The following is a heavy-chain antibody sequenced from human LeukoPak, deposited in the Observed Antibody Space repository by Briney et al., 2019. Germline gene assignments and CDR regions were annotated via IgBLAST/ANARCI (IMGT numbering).Heavy chain of an antibody. CDR1: GGSISSYY. V-gene: IGHV4-59*01. J-gene: IGHJ4*02. CDR3: TKGGRRDILTY. D-gene: IGHD3-9*01. CDR2: IYDSGST. Sequence: PSETLSLTCTVSGGSISSYYWSWIRQPPGKGLEWIGYIYDSGSTNYNHSLKSRVTISVDTSKNQFSLKLTSVTAADTAVYYCTKGGRRDILTYWGQGILVTVSP.